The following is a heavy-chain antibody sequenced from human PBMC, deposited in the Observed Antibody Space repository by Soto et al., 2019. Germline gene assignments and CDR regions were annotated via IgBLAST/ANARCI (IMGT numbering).Heavy chain of an antibody. Sequence: ASVKVSCKASGYTFTSYGISWVRQAPGQGLEWMGWISAYNGNTNYAQKLQGRVTMTTDTSTSTAYMELRSLRSDDTAVYYCARVFGITIFGVANHWFDPWGQGTLVTVSS. J-gene: IGHJ5*02. D-gene: IGHD3-3*01. CDR1: GYTFTSYG. CDR3: ARVFGITIFGVANHWFDP. V-gene: IGHV1-18*01. CDR2: ISAYNGNT.